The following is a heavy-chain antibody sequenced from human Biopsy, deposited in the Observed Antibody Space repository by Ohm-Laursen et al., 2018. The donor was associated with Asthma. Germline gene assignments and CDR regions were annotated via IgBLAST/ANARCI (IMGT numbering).Heavy chain of an antibody. CDR3: ARKAGSCISRTCYSLDF. D-gene: IGHD2-2*01. CDR1: GGTFNTYV. CDR2: INSVFGTT. Sequence: SVKVSCKSLGGTFNTYVIGWVRQAPGQGLEWMGGINSVFGTTTYPQKFQDRVTITAVDSTSTVYMELSSLRSEDTAVYYCARKAGSCISRTCYSLDFWGQGTLVTVSS. J-gene: IGHJ4*02. V-gene: IGHV1-69*13.